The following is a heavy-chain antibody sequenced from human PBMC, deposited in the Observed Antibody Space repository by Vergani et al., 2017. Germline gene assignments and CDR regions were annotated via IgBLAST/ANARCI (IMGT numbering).Heavy chain of an antibody. D-gene: IGHD3-16*02. V-gene: IGHV3-21*01. CDR1: GFTFSSYS. Sequence: EVQLLESGGGLVQPGGSLRLSCAASGFTFSSYSMNWVRQAPGKGLEWVSSISSSSSYIYYADSVKGRFTISRDNAKNSLYLQMNSLRAEDTAVNYCARGERGNYDYVWGSYRPAIDAFDIWGQGTMVTVSS. J-gene: IGHJ3*02. CDR3: ARGERGNYDYVWGSYRPAIDAFDI. CDR2: ISSSSSYI.